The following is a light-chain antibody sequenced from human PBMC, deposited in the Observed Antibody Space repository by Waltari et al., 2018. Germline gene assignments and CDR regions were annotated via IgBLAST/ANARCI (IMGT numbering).Light chain of an antibody. CDR3: PQYGSSPRT. V-gene: IGKV3-20*01. CDR2: GTS. J-gene: IGKJ1*01. CDR1: QSVSSSY. Sequence: EIVLTPSPGTLSLSPGERATLSCRASQSVSSSYLAWYQQKPGQAPRLLIYGTSSRATGIPDRFSGSGSGTDFTLNISGLEPEDFAVYYCPQYGSSPRTFGQGTKVEIK.